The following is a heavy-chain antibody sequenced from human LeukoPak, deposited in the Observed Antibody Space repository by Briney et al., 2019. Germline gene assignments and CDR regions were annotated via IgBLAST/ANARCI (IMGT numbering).Heavy chain of an antibody. J-gene: IGHJ5*02. CDR3: ARDTLSHSSGWDLNGFDP. Sequence: SVKVFCKASGGTFSSYAISWVRQATGQELEGMGRIIPILGIANYAQKFQGRLTITADKSTSTAYMELSSLRSEDTAVYYCARDTLSHSSGWDLNGFDPWGQGTLVTVSS. D-gene: IGHD6-19*01. CDR1: GGTFSSYA. CDR2: IIPILGIA. V-gene: IGHV1-69*04.